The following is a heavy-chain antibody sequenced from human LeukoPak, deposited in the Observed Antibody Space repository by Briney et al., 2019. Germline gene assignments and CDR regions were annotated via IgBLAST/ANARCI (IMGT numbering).Heavy chain of an antibody. Sequence: GGSLRLSCAASGFTFSSYAMHWVRQAPGKGLEWVAGISYDGSNKYYADSMKGRFTISRDNSKNTLYLQMNSLRVDDTAVYYCARDHQLAYGNWFDPWGQGTLVTVSS. D-gene: IGHD3-16*01. CDR3: ARDHQLAYGNWFDP. CDR2: ISYDGSNK. CDR1: GFTFSSYA. J-gene: IGHJ5*02. V-gene: IGHV3-30-3*01.